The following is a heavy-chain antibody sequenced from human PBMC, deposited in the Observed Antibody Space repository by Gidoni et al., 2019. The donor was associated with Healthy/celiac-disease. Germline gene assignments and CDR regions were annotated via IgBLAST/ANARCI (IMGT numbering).Heavy chain of an antibody. Sequence: EVQLLESGGGLVQPGGSLRLSCAASGFTFSNYAMSWVRQAPGKGLEWVSTISGSGDSTYYADSVKGRFTISRDNSKNTLYLQMNSLRAEDTAVYYCAQERSSWTSFRYWGQGIRVTVSS. V-gene: IGHV3-23*01. CDR1: GFTFSNYA. D-gene: IGHD6-13*01. CDR2: ISGSGDST. CDR3: AQERSSWTSFRY. J-gene: IGHJ4*02.